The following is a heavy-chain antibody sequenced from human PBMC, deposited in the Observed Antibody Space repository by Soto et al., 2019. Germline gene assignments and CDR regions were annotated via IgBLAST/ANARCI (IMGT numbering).Heavy chain of an antibody. CDR3: ARTRYRIAAAGPKRSFDY. CDR2: IIPIFGTA. CDR1: GGTFSSYA. Sequence: RASVKVSCKASGGTFSSYAISWVRQAPGQGLEWMGGIIPIFGTANYAQKFQGRVTITADESTSTAYMELSSLRSEDTAVYYCARTRYRIAAAGPKRSFDYWGQGTLVTVS. V-gene: IGHV1-69*13. D-gene: IGHD6-13*01. J-gene: IGHJ4*02.